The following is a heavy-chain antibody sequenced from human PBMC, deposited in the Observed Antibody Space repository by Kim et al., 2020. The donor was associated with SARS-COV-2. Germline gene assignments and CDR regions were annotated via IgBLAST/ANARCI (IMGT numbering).Heavy chain of an antibody. J-gene: IGHJ4*02. V-gene: IGHV3-11*01. D-gene: IGHD5-18*01. Sequence: YYADSVKGRFTISRDNAKNSLYLQMNSLRAEDTAVYYCARGGYSYGHLDYWGQGTLVTVSS. CDR3: ARGGYSYGHLDY.